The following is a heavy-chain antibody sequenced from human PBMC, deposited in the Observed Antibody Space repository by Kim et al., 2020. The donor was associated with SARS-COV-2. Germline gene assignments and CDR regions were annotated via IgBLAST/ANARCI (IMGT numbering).Heavy chain of an antibody. V-gene: IGHV4-59*08. J-gene: IGHJ4*02. CDR3: ARHFAAGTPSIDY. D-gene: IGHD1-1*01. Sequence: NPALRSRVTISVDTYKNQFSLKLKAVTAADTAVYYCARHFAAGTPSIDYWGRGILVTVSS.